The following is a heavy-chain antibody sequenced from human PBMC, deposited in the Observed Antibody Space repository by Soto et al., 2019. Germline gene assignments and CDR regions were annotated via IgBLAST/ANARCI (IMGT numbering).Heavy chain of an antibody. CDR3: ARGYHDYTRGWFDP. J-gene: IGHJ5*02. Sequence: SETLSLTCAVSGGSISSGGYSWSWIRQPPGKGLEWIGYTYHSGSTYYNPSLKSRVTISVDRSKNQFSLKLSSVTAADTAVYYCARGYHDYTRGWFDPWGQGTLVTVSS. V-gene: IGHV4-30-2*01. CDR2: TYHSGST. CDR1: GGSISSGGYS. D-gene: IGHD4-4*01.